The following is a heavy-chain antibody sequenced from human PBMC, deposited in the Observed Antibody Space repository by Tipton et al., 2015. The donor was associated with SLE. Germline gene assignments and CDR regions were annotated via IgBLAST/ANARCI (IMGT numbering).Heavy chain of an antibody. CDR2: ISWNGGST. J-gene: IGHJ5*02. D-gene: IGHD6-19*01. CDR1: GFTFDDYA. CDR3: PRGKRPTSGWYRGINWFDP. V-gene: IGHV3-9*01. Sequence: SLRLSCVVSGFTFDDYAMHWVRQAPGKGLEWVSGISWNGGSTVYSDSVKGRFSISRDNAKKSLYLQMNSLRAADTALYYCPRGKRPTSGWYRGINWFDPWGLGTLVTVSS.